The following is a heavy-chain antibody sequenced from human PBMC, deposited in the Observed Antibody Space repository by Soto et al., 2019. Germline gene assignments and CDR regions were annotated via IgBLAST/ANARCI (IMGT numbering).Heavy chain of an antibody. J-gene: IGHJ4*02. CDR1: GFSFSSYG. D-gene: IGHD4-17*01. CDR3: AKMAMTTVTTSDY. CDR2: ISDDGRNK. V-gene: IGHV3-30*18. Sequence: GGSLRLSCAASGFSFSSYGMHWVRQAPGKGLEWVALISDDGRNKYYADSVKGRFTISRDNSKNTLYLQTNSLRTEDTAVYYCAKMAMTTVTTSDYWGQGTLVTVSS.